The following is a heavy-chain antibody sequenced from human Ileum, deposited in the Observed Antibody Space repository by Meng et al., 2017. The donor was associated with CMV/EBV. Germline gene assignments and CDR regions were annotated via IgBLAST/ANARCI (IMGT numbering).Heavy chain of an antibody. V-gene: IGHV1-8*03. CDR2: MNPNSGNT. CDR1: GYTFTSYD. J-gene: IGHJ4*02. Sequence: ASVKVSCKASGYTFTSYDINWVRQATGQGLEWMGWMNPNSGNTGYAQKFQGRVTITRNTSISTAYMELSSLRSEETAVYYCARGVKGVGATTPRYFDYWGQGTLVTVSS. D-gene: IGHD1-26*01. CDR3: ARGVKGVGATTPRYFDY.